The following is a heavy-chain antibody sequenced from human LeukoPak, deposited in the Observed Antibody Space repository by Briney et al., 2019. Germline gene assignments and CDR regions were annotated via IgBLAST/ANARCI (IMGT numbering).Heavy chain of an antibody. D-gene: IGHD3-22*01. V-gene: IGHV3-33*01. CDR1: GFTFSSYG. J-gene: IGHJ4*02. Sequence: PGRSLRLSCAASGFTFSSYGMHWVRQAPGEGLEWVAVIWYDGSNKYYADSVKGRFTISRDNSKNTLYLQMNSLRAEDTAAYYCARGLRAYYYDSSGRAVFDYWGQGTLVTVSS. CDR3: ARGLRAYYYDSSGRAVFDY. CDR2: IWYDGSNK.